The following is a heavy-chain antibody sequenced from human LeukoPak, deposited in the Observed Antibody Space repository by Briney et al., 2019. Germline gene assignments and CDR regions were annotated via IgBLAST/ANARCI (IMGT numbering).Heavy chain of an antibody. Sequence: SETLSLTCTVSGGSISSYYWSWIRQPPGKGLEWIGYIYYSGSTNYNPSLKSRVTISVDTPKNQFSLKLSSVTAADTAVYYCARQPGRYYFDYWGQGTLVTVSS. CDR3: ARQPGRYYFDY. CDR1: GGSISSYY. J-gene: IGHJ4*02. V-gene: IGHV4-59*08. CDR2: IYYSGST. D-gene: IGHD1-14*01.